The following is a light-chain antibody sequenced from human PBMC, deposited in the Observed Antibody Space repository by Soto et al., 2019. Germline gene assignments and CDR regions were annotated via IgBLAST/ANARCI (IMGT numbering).Light chain of an antibody. V-gene: IGKV3-15*01. J-gene: IGKJ5*01. Sequence: MMMTQSPATLSVSPGERFTLSCRTSHSVNSHVAWYQQKPGQAPRLLLYGASTRATGIQVRFSGSGFGTEFTLTIRSLQSEDFAVYYCKQYKNWPLFGQGTRLEIK. CDR2: GAS. CDR1: HSVNSH. CDR3: KQYKNWPL.